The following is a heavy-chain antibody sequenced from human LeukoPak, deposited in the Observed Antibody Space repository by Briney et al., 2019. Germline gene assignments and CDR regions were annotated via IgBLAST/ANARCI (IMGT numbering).Heavy chain of an antibody. Sequence: VSVKVSCKASGYTFTRYAINWVRQAPGQGLEWMGWINTHTGNPRYGQDFTGRFVFSLDTSVSTAYLQISSLKTEDTAVYYCATLPLDCGGYSTCDVDYWGQGTLVTASS. D-gene: IGHD2-21*01. CDR2: INTHTGNP. J-gene: IGHJ4*02. CDR1: GYTFTRYA. V-gene: IGHV7-4-1*02. CDR3: ATLPLDCGGYSTCDVDY.